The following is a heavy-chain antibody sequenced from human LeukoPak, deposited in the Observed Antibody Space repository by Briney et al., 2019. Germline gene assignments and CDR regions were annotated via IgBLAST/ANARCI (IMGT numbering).Heavy chain of an antibody. J-gene: IGHJ5*02. CDR2: INHSGST. CDR3: ARHSRRGPGSLNWFDP. CDR1: GGSFSGYY. D-gene: IGHD1-14*01. Sequence: ASETLSLTCAVYGGSFSGYYWSWIRQPPGKGLEWIGEINHSGSTNYNPSLKSRVTISVDTSKNQFSLKLSSVTAADTAVYYCARHSRRGPGSLNWFDPWGQGTLVTVSS. V-gene: IGHV4-34*01.